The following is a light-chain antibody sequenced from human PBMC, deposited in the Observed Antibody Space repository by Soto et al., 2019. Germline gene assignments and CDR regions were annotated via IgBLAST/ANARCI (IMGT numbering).Light chain of an antibody. V-gene: IGLV2-14*01. CDR3: SSYTASTTVI. CDR1: SSDVGGYNY. J-gene: IGLJ2*01. CDR2: EVV. Sequence: QSALTQPPSASGSPGQSVAISCTGTSSDVGGYNYVSWYQQHPGKAPKLMIYEVVNRPSGISNRFSASKSGNTASLTISGLQTEDEAHYYCSSYTASTTVIFGGGTKLTVL.